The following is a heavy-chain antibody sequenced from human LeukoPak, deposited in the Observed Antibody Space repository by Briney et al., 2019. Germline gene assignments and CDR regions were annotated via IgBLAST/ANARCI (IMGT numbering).Heavy chain of an antibody. J-gene: IGHJ5*02. Sequence: ASMTVSCKASGYTFTSYDINWVRQATGQGLEWMGWMNPNSGDTGYAQKFQGRVTMTRNSSIRTAYMELSSLGSEDTAVYYCARDLGTIRFDPWGQGTLVTVSS. CDR1: GYTFTSYD. D-gene: IGHD2-8*01. CDR2: MNPNSGDT. V-gene: IGHV1-8*01. CDR3: ARDLGTIRFDP.